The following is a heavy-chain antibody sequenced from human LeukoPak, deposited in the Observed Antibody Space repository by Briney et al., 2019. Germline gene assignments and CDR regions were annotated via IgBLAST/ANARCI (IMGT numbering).Heavy chain of an antibody. CDR2: INPNSGGT. J-gene: IGHJ4*02. Sequence: ASVKVSCRASGYTFTGYYMHWVRQAPGQGLEWMGWINPNSGGTNYAQKFQGRVTMTRDTSISTAYMELSRLRSDDTAVYYCARAPRDIVVVPAAISESDDYWGQGTLVTVSS. V-gene: IGHV1-2*02. CDR3: ARAPRDIVVVPAAISESDDY. D-gene: IGHD2-2*01. CDR1: GYTFTGYY.